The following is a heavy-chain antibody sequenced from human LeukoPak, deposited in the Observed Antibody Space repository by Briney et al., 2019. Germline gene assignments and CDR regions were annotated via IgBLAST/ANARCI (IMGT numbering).Heavy chain of an antibody. CDR1: GSTFSSYG. V-gene: IGHV3-48*04. CDR2: ISYSVNTI. D-gene: IGHD3-22*01. Sequence: GGSLRLSCAASGSTFSSYGMHWVRQAPGKGLEWVSYISYSVNTIYYADSVKGRFTISRDNAKNSLYLQMNSLRAEDTAVYYCARGAFGVVVLRPPDAFDIWGHGTMVTVSS. CDR3: ARGAFGVVVLRPPDAFDI. J-gene: IGHJ3*02.